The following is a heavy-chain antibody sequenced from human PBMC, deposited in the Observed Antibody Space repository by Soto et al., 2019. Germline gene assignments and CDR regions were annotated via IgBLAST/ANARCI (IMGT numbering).Heavy chain of an antibody. CDR1: GYTFTSYA. D-gene: IGHD3-22*01. V-gene: IGHV1-3*01. Sequence: QVQLVQSGAEVKKPGASVKVSCKASGYTFTSYAMHWVRQAPGQRLEWMGWINAGNGNTKYSQKFQGRVTITRDTSASTAYMELSSLRSEDTAVYYCVREYYYDSSGYYPFDYWGQGTLVTVSS. CDR2: INAGNGNT. CDR3: VREYYYDSSGYYPFDY. J-gene: IGHJ4*02.